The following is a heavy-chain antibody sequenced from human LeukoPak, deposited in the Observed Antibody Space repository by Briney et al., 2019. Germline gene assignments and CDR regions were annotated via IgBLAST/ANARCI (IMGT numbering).Heavy chain of an antibody. J-gene: IGHJ6*02. D-gene: IGHD2-15*01. CDR3: AKSLVVAAVYYYGMDV. CDR1: GFIFSSYT. CDR2: ITSSGSDI. Sequence: GGSLRLSCVASGFIFSSYTMHWVRQAPGKGLEWVSCITSSGSDIYYADSVKGRFTISRDNSKNTLYLQMNSLRAEDTAVYYCAKSLVVAAVYYYGMDVWGQGTTVTVSS. V-gene: IGHV3-21*04.